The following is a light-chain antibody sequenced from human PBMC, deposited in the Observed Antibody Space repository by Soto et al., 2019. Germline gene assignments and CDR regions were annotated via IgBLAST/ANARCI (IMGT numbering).Light chain of an antibody. CDR1: QSISSW. CDR2: DGS. CDR3: QQYNSYLIT. Sequence: DIQMTQSPSTLSASVGDTVTITCRASQSISSWLAWYQQKPGKAPKLLISDGSSLEDGVPSRFSGSVSGSEFTLTISSLQPDDFATYYCQQYNSYLITFGQGTRLEIK. V-gene: IGKV1-5*01. J-gene: IGKJ5*01.